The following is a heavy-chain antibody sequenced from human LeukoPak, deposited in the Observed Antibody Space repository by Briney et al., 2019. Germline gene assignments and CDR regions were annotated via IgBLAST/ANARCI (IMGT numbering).Heavy chain of an antibody. CDR3: ARGWFGEFYFDY. Sequence: PGGSLRLSCAASGFTFDDYAMHWVRQAPGKGLEWVSGISWNSGSIGYADSVKGRFTISRDNAKNSLYLQMNSLRAEDMAVYYCARGWFGEFYFDYWGQGTLVTVSS. CDR2: ISWNSGSI. J-gene: IGHJ4*02. CDR1: GFTFDDYA. V-gene: IGHV3-9*03. D-gene: IGHD3-10*01.